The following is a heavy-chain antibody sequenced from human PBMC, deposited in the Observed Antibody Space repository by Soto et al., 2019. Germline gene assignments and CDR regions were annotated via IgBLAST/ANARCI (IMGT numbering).Heavy chain of an antibody. CDR2: ISAHNGDT. Sequence: QVHLVQSGGEVKKPGASVKVSCKASGYTFTSHGISWVRQAPGHGLEWMGWISAHNGDTNYAQRLQGRVTLTKDTPTNTAYMELRGLRSEDTAVYYCARMVRGSNIDYYYYMDVWGKGTTVTVSS. CDR1: GYTFTSHG. CDR3: ARMVRGSNIDYYYYMDV. J-gene: IGHJ6*03. V-gene: IGHV1-18*01. D-gene: IGHD3-10*01.